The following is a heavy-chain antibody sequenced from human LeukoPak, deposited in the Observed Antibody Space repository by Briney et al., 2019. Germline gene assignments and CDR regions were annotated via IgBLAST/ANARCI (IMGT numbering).Heavy chain of an antibody. CDR3: QHSSWFGADPSDI. V-gene: IGHV3-30*03. J-gene: IGHJ3*02. CDR2: ISNDGSNK. Sequence: GGSLRLSCAASGFTFSNYGIHWVRQAPGKGLEWVAVISNDGSNKFYADSVKGRFTISRDNSKNTLYLQVSSLRDEDTAVYYCQHSSWFGADPSDIWGQGTMVTVSS. D-gene: IGHD6-13*01. CDR1: GFTFSNYG.